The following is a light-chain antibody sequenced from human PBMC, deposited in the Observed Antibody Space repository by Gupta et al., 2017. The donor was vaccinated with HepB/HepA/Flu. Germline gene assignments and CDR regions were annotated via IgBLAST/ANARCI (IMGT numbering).Light chain of an antibody. J-gene: IGKJ1*01. CDR3: QQDNTLWT. CDR1: QSVSSN. CDR2: GAS. V-gene: IGKV3-15*01. Sequence: EIVMTQSPATLSVSPGERATLSCRASQSVSSNLAWYQQKPGQAPRLIIYGASTRATGIPARFSGSGSAKDFTLTSSRRQYEDFAVYYWQQDNTLWTFGQGTKVEIK.